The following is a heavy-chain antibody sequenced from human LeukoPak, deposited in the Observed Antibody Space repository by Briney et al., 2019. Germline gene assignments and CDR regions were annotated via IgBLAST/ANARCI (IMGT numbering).Heavy chain of an antibody. J-gene: IGHJ4*02. V-gene: IGHV4-59*01. CDR3: ARGSSDFWSGYYSE. D-gene: IGHD3-3*01. Sequence: SETLSLTCTVPVGSISSYSWSWIRQPPGKGLKWIGYIYYSGSTNYNPSLKSRVTISVDTSKNQFSLKLSSVTAADTAVYYCARGSSDFWSGYYSEWGQGTLVTVSS. CDR1: VGSISSYS. CDR2: IYYSGST.